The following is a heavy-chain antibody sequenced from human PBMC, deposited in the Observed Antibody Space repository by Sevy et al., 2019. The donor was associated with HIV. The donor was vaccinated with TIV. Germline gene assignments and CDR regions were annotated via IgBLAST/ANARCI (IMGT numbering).Heavy chain of an antibody. CDR1: GFTFSSYG. CDR3: ARSPGYCSGGSCYWDFDY. CDR2: IWYDGSNN. J-gene: IGHJ4*02. Sequence: GGSLRLSCAASGFTFSSYGMHWVRQAPGKGLEWVAVIWYDGSNNYYADSVKGRFTISRDNSKNTLYLQMNSLRAEDTAVYYCARSPGYCSGGSCYWDFDYWGQGTLVTVSS. D-gene: IGHD2-15*01. V-gene: IGHV3-33*01.